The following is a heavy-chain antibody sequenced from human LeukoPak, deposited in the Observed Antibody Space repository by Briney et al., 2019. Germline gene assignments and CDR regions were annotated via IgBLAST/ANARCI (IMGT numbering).Heavy chain of an antibody. D-gene: IGHD1-26*01. CDR2: INHSGST. V-gene: IGHV4-34*01. J-gene: IGHJ4*02. CDR1: GGSFSGYY. Sequence: PSETLSLTCAVYGGSFSGYYWSWIRQPPGKGLEWIGEINHSGSTNYNPSLKSRVTISVDTSKNQFSLKLSSETAADTAVYYCARKSGSYSFDYWGQGTLVTVSS. CDR3: ARKSGSYSFDY.